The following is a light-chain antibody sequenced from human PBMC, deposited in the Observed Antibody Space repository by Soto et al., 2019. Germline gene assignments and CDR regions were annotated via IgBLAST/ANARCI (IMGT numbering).Light chain of an antibody. Sequence: EIVMTQSPATLSVSPGERATLSCRASQSVSSNLAWYQQKRCQAPRLLIYAASTRATGIPARFSGSGSGTEFTLTISSLQSEDFAVYYCQQYNNWPQTFGQGTKLEIK. V-gene: IGKV3-15*01. CDR3: QQYNNWPQT. J-gene: IGKJ2*01. CDR1: QSVSSN. CDR2: AAS.